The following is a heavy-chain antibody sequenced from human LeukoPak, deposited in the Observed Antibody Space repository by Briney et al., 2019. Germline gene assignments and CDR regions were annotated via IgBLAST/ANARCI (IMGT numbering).Heavy chain of an antibody. J-gene: IGHJ5*02. V-gene: IGHV1-18*01. Sequence: ASVKVSCKASGCTFTSYGISWVRQAPGQGLEWMGWISAYNGNRNYAQKLQGRVTMTTDTSTSTAYMELRSLRSDDTAVYYCARDKLSLGYCSGGSCPRPYNWFDPWGQGTLVTVSS. CDR1: GCTFTSYG. D-gene: IGHD2-15*01. CDR2: ISAYNGNR. CDR3: ARDKLSLGYCSGGSCPRPYNWFDP.